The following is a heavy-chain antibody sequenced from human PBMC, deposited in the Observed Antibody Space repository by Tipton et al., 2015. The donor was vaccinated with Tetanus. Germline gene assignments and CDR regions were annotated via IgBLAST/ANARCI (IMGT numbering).Heavy chain of an antibody. J-gene: IGHJ4*02. CDR3: ARENYRSSGYYPLAY. V-gene: IGHV1-69*13. Sequence: QSGPEVKKPGASVKVSCKASGYTFTSYGINWVRQAPGQGLEWVGGITPIFGTTNSAPKFQGRVTITADESTNKAYMELSSLRSEDTAVYYCARENYRSSGYYPLAYWGQGTLVTVSS. CDR2: ITPIFGTT. D-gene: IGHD3-22*01. CDR1: GYTFTSYG.